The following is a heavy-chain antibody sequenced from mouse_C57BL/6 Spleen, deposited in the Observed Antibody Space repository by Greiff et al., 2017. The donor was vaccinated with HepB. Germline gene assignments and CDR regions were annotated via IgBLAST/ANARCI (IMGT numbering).Heavy chain of an antibody. J-gene: IGHJ2*01. CDR3: AIGGGYYVIDY. CDR1: GYTFTSYW. CDR2: IHPSDSDT. Sequence: QVPVKQPGAELVKPGASVKVSCKASGYTFTSYWMHWVKQRPGQGLEWIGRIHPSDSDTNYNQKFKGKATLTVDKSSSTAYLQLRSLTSEDSAVYYCAIGGGYYVIDYWGQGTTLTVSS. V-gene: IGHV1-74*01. D-gene: IGHD2-3*01.